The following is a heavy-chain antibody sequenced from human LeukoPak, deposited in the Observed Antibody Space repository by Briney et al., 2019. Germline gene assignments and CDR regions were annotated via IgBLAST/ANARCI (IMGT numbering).Heavy chain of an antibody. V-gene: IGHV4-59*01. CDR2: IYYSGST. CDR3: AREGVTKYYFDY. J-gene: IGHJ4*02. Sequence: SETLSLTCAVYGESLSKYYWTWIRQPPGKGLEWIGYIYYSGSTDYNPSLKSRVTISVDTSKNQFSLKLSSVTAADTAVYYCAREGVTKYYFDYWGQGTLVTVSS. D-gene: IGHD4-11*01. CDR1: GESLSKYY.